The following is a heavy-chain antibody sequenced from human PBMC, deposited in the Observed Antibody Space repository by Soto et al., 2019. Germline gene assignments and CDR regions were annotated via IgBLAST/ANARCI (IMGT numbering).Heavy chain of an antibody. CDR2: IYYSGDT. J-gene: IGHJ4*02. D-gene: IGHD3-3*01. CDR3: ARQGSNFWSGYYLDY. CDR1: GDSISSSRYY. V-gene: IGHV4-39*01. Sequence: KLSETLSLTCTVSGDSISSSRYYWGWIRQPPGKGLEWIGNIYYSGDTYFNPSLKSRVTIFMDTSKKQFSLKLSSVTAADTAMYYCARQGSNFWSGYYLDYWGPGILVTVSS.